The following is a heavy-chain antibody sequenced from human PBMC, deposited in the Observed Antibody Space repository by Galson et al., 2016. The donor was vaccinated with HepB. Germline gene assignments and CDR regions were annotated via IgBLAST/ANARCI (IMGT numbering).Heavy chain of an antibody. J-gene: IGHJ5*02. CDR1: GFIFGDYA. V-gene: IGHV3-49*03. CDR2: IRSRIYGETI. CDR3: ARVISKYSSSSWLDP. Sequence: SLRLSCATSGFIFGDYAMSWFRKAPGKGLEWLGFIRSRIYGETIRYAASVNGRFIISRDDSKSIAYLQTNSLRSEDTAVYYCARVISKYSSSSWLDPWGQGTLVTVSS. D-gene: IGHD6-6*01.